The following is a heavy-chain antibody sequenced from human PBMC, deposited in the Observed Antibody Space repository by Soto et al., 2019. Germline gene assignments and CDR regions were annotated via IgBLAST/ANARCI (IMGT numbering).Heavy chain of an antibody. CDR3: ARDQGFWSGYYAYYYYGMDV. J-gene: IGHJ6*02. Sequence: GGSLRLSCAASGFTCSSYGMHWVRQAPGKGLEWVAVIWYDGSNKYYADSVKGRFTISRDNSKNTLYLQMNSLRAEDTAVYYCARDQGFWSGYYAYYYYGMDVWGQGTTVTVSS. CDR2: IWYDGSNK. D-gene: IGHD3-3*01. CDR1: GFTCSSYG. V-gene: IGHV3-33*01.